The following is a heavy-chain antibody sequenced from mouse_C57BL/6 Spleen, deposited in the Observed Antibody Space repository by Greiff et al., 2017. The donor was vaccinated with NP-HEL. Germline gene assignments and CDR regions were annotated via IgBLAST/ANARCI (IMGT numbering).Heavy chain of an antibody. CDR3: ARGVSSFAY. CDR1: GYTFTDYY. J-gene: IGHJ3*01. V-gene: IGHV1-19*01. CDR2: INPYNGGT. Sequence: EVQGVESGPVLVKPGASVKMSCKASGYTFTDYYMNWVKQSHGKSLEWIGVINPYNGGTSYNQKFKGKATLTVDKSSSTAYMELNSLTSEDSAVYYCARGVSSFAYWGQGTLVTVSA.